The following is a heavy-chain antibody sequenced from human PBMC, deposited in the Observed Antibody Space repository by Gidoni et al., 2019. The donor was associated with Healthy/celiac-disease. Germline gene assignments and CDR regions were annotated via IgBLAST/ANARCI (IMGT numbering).Heavy chain of an antibody. Sequence: EVQLLESGGGLVQPGGSLRLSCAASGFTFSSYAMSWVRQAPGKGLEWVSAISGSGGSTYYADSVKGRFTISRDNSKNTLDLQMNSLRAEDTAVYYCAKDRRLYGGFDVWGQGTTVTVSS. CDR2: ISGSGGST. V-gene: IGHV3-23*01. CDR1: GFTFSSYA. CDR3: AKDRRLYGGFDV. D-gene: IGHD4-17*01. J-gene: IGHJ6*02.